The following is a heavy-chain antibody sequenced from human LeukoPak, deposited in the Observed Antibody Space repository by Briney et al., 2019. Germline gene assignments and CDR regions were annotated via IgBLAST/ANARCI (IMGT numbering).Heavy chain of an antibody. Sequence: SETLSLTCTVSGGSIGSSSYYWGWIRQPPGKGLAWIGSIYYSGSTYYNPSLKSRVTISVETSKNQFSLKLSSVTAADTAVYYCARGPGDAFDIWGQGTMVTVSS. CDR2: IYYSGST. CDR3: ARGPGDAFDI. V-gene: IGHV4-39*01. J-gene: IGHJ3*02. CDR1: GGSIGSSSYY.